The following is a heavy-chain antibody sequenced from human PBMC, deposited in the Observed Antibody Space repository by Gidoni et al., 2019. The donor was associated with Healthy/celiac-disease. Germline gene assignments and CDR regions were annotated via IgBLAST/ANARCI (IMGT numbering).Heavy chain of an antibody. Sequence: QVQLQESGPGLVKPSETLSPTCTVSGGSISSYYWSWIRQPPGKGLEWIGYIYYSGGTNYNPSLKSRVTRSVDKSKNQFSLKLSSVTAADTAVYYCARATLLGFDAYCGGDCYSFWFDPWGQGTLVTVSS. J-gene: IGHJ5*02. CDR2: IYYSGGT. D-gene: IGHD2-21*02. CDR3: ARATLLGFDAYCGGDCYSFWFDP. CDR1: GGSISSYY. V-gene: IGHV4-59*01.